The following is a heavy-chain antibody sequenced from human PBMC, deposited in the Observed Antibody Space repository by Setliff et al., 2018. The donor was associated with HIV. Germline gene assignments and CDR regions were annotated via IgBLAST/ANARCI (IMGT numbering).Heavy chain of an antibody. CDR1: GVSISSGGYY. D-gene: IGHD3-3*02. V-gene: IGHV4-31*03. J-gene: IGHJ4*02. CDR2: ISSRGST. CDR3: ARLEKLDDISYFDY. Sequence: SETPSLTCTVSGVSISSGGYYWNWIRQHPGKGLEWIGYISSRGSTYYNPSLKSRITMSVDTSQNQVSLKLSSVTAADTAVYFCARLEKLDDISYFDYWGQGTLVTVSS.